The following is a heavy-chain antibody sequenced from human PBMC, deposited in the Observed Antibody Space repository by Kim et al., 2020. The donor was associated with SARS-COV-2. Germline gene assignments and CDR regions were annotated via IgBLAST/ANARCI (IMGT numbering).Heavy chain of an antibody. V-gene: IGHV3-74*01. Sequence: GSLRLSCAASGFTFSSYWMHWVRQAPGKGLVWVSRINSDGSSTSYADSVKGRFTISRDNAKNTLYLQMNSLRAEDTAVYYCARDIRITMVRGVTQYYYYYGMDVWGQGTTVTVSS. CDR3: ARDIRITMVRGVTQYYYYYGMDV. J-gene: IGHJ6*02. CDR1: GFTFSSYW. CDR2: INSDGSST. D-gene: IGHD3-10*01.